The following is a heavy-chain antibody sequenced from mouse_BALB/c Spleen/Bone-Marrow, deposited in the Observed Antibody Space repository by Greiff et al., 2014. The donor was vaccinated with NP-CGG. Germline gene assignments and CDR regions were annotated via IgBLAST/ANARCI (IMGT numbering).Heavy chain of an antibody. CDR2: IDPSTGRT. CDR3: ARINGYDY. J-gene: IGHJ2*01. Sequence: VQLQQSGAELVKPGASVKLSCKASGYTFTSYWMHWVKQRPGQGLEWIGEIDPSTGRTDYNKKFKSQATLTVDKSSSIAYMHLSSLTSEDSAVYYCARINGYDYWGQGTTLTVSS. CDR1: GYTFTSYW. V-gene: IGHV1S81*02. D-gene: IGHD2-2*01.